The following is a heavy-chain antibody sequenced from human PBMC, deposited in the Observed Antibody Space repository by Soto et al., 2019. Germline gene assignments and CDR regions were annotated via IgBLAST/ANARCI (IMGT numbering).Heavy chain of an antibody. J-gene: IGHJ4*02. CDR3: AHRVLRTVFGLVTTTAIYFDF. V-gene: IGHV2-5*02. Sequence: QITLNESGPTLVKPRQTLTLTCTFSGFSLTTSGVGVGWIRQSPGKAPEWLALIYWDDDKRYSPSLKNRLTITKDTSKNPVVLTMADLDPADTVTYYCAHRVLRTVFGLVTTTAIYFDFWGQGTPVAVSS. D-gene: IGHD3-3*01. CDR1: GFSLTTSGVG. CDR2: IYWDDDK.